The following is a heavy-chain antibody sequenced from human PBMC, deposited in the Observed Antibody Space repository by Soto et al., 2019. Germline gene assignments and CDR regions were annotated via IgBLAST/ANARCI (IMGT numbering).Heavy chain of an antibody. CDR3: ARVRARNYYDSSGYYDFGAFDI. J-gene: IGHJ3*02. CDR1: GGSISSGGYY. CDR2: IYYSGST. D-gene: IGHD3-22*01. V-gene: IGHV4-31*03. Sequence: SETLSLTCTVSGGSISSGGYYWSWIRQHPGKGLEWIGYIYYSGSTYYNPSLKSRVTITVDTSKNQFSLKLGSVTAADTAVYYCARVRARNYYDSSGYYDFGAFDIWGQGTMVTVSS.